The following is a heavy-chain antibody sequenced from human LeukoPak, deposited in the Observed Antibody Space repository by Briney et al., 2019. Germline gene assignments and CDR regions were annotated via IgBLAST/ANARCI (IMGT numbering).Heavy chain of an antibody. J-gene: IGHJ4*02. Sequence: GESLKISCKGSGYSFTSYWIGWVRQMPGKGLEWMGTIYPGDSDTRYSPSFQGQVTISADKSISTAYLQWSSLKASDTAMYYCARHSSGWYGVSQAANYWGQGTLVTVSS. V-gene: IGHV5-51*01. D-gene: IGHD6-19*01. CDR1: GYSFTSYW. CDR3: ARHSSGWYGVSQAANY. CDR2: IYPGDSDT.